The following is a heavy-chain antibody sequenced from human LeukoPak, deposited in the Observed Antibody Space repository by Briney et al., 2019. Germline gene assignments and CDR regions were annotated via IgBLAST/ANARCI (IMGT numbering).Heavy chain of an antibody. CDR3: ARDLRAAAGTTNWFDP. D-gene: IGHD6-13*01. CDR1: GGSISSYY. CDR2: IYYSGST. J-gene: IGHJ5*02. V-gene: IGHV4-59*01. Sequence: SETLSLTCTVSGGSISSYYWSWIRQPPGKGLEWIGYIYYSGSTNYNPSLKSRVTISVDTSKNQFSLKLISVTAADTAVYYCARDLRAAAGTTNWFDPWGQGTLVTVSS.